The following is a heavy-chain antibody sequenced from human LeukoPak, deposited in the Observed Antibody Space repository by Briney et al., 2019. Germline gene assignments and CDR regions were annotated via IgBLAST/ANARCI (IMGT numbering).Heavy chain of an antibody. D-gene: IGHD3-16*01. Sequence: SETLSLTCAVYGGSFSGYYWSWIRQPPGKGLEWIGEINHSGSTNYNPSLKSRVTISVDTSKNQFSLKLSSVTAADTAVYYCVSYELYYFDYWGQGTLVTVSS. CDR1: GGSFSGYY. CDR2: INHSGST. J-gene: IGHJ4*02. CDR3: VSYELYYFDY. V-gene: IGHV4-34*01.